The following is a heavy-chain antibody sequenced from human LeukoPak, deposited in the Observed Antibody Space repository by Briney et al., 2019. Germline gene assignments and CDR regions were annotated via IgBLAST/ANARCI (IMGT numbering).Heavy chain of an antibody. CDR1: GGSISSSTSH. CDR3: TRSGTMVVMRPMCY. Sequence: SETLSLTCTVSGGSISSSTSHWGWIRQPPGKGLEWIGSINYSGNTYYNPSLKSRVTISVDTSKNQFSLKLSTVTATDTAVYYCTRSGTMVVMRPMCYWGQGTLVTVSS. D-gene: IGHD4/OR15-4a*01. J-gene: IGHJ4*02. V-gene: IGHV4-39*01. CDR2: INYSGNT.